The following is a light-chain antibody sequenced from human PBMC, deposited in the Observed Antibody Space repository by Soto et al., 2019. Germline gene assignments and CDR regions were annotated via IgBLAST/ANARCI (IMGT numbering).Light chain of an antibody. Sequence: QAVVTQPPSASGTPGQRVTISCSGSSSNIGSNTVNWYQQLPGTAPKLLFYSNDQRPSGVPDRFSGSKSGTSASLAISGLQSEDEADYYCATWDDSLNSVLFGGGTKLTVL. V-gene: IGLV1-44*01. CDR3: ATWDDSLNSVL. CDR2: SND. J-gene: IGLJ2*01. CDR1: SSNIGSNT.